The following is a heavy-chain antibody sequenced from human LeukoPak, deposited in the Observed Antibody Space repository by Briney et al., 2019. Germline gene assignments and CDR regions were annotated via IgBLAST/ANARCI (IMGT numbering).Heavy chain of an antibody. Sequence: SATLSLTCAVYGGSFSGYYWSWIRQPPGKGLEWIGEINHSGSTNYNPSLKSRVTISVDTSKNQFSLKLSSVTAADTAVYYCASSGGIAAAGTAGWFDPWGQGTLVTVSS. CDR1: GGSFSGYY. D-gene: IGHD6-13*01. V-gene: IGHV4-34*01. J-gene: IGHJ5*02. CDR3: ASSGGIAAAGTAGWFDP. CDR2: INHSGST.